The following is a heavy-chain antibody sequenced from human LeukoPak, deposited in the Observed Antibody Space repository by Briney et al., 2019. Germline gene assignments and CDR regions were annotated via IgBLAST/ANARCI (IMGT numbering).Heavy chain of an antibody. CDR2: INPSGGST. CDR1: GYTFTSYY. V-gene: IGHV1-46*01. Sequence: ASVKVSCKASGYTFTSYYMHWVRQAPGQGLEWMGIINPSGGSTRYAQKFQGRVTMTRDTSTSTVYMELSSLRSEDTAVYYCAKPMISSWYANWFDPWGQGTLVTVSS. CDR3: AKPMISSWYANWFDP. D-gene: IGHD6-13*01. J-gene: IGHJ5*02.